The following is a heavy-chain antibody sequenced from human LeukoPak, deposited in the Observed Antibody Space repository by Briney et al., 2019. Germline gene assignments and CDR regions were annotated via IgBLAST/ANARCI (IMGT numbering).Heavy chain of an antibody. D-gene: IGHD1-26*01. CDR2: TYYRSTWYN. Sequence: PSQTLSLTCAISGDSVSSNSVTWNWIRQSPSRGLEWLGRTYYRSTWYNDYAVSVRGRITVNPDTSKNQFSLHLNSVTPEDTAVYYCARVRIVGATEVGVYGMDVWGQGTTVTVSS. J-gene: IGHJ6*02. V-gene: IGHV6-1*01. CDR3: ARVRIVGATEVGVYGMDV. CDR1: GDSVSSNSVT.